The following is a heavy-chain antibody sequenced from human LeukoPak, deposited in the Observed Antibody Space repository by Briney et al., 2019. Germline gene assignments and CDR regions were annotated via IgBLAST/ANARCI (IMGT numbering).Heavy chain of an antibody. CDR1: GFTFNNYA. CDR3: AKDRSIGTYYTFDH. Sequence: PGGSLRLSCAAPGFTFNNYAMTWVRQAPGKGLEWVSSISASGVMTYYADSVKGRITVSRDNSKNSVYLQMSRLTAADTAVYYCAKDRSIGTYYTFDHWGQGTLVTVSS. V-gene: IGHV3-23*01. D-gene: IGHD1-26*01. J-gene: IGHJ4*02. CDR2: ISASGVMT.